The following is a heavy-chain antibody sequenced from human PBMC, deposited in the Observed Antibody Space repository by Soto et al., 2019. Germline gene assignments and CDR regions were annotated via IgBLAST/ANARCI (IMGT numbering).Heavy chain of an antibody. CDR2: ISAYNRNI. D-gene: IGHD1-26*01. V-gene: IGHV1-18*01. CDR1: GYTFTSYG. CDR3: ARDRLGATGDY. J-gene: IGHJ4*02. Sequence: QVQLVQSGAEVKKPGASVKVSCKASGYTFTSYGISWVRQTPGQGLEWMGWISAYNRNINYAQKLQGRVTMTTDKATRTAYMELRSLRSDDSAVYFCARDRLGATGDYWGQGTLVPVSS.